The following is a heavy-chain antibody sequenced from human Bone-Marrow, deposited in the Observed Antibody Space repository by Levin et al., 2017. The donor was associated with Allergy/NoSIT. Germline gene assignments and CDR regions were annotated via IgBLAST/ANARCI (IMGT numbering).Heavy chain of an antibody. V-gene: IGHV3-48*03. CDR3: VREKNYLVDY. CDR2: ISTTGANI. J-gene: IGHJ4*02. D-gene: IGHD1-7*01. Sequence: LSLTCAASGFTFINYEMNWVRQTPGKGLEWVSHISTTGANIKYADSVKGRFTISRDNAKNSLYLQMDSLRAEDTAVYYCVREKNYLVDYWGQGTLVSVSS. CDR1: GFTFINYE.